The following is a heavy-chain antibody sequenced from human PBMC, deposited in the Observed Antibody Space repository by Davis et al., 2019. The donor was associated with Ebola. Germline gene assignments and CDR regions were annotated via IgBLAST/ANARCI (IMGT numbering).Heavy chain of an antibody. J-gene: IGHJ4*02. CDR1: AYTFTNYG. V-gene: IGHV1-18*04. CDR3: ARAQFPTTSDH. D-gene: IGHD1-1*01. CDR2: INPHNGNT. Sequence: AASLQVSCKASAYTFTNYGITWVRQAPGQGLEWMGWINPHNGNTNYAQNVQGRVTMTTDTATTTAYMEVGSLRSDDTAVYYCARAQFPTTSDHWGQGNLVTVSS.